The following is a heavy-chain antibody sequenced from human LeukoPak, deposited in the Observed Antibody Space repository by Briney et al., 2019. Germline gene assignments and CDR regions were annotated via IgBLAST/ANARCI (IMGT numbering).Heavy chain of an antibody. CDR3: ARGDTIFGVVIYYFDY. J-gene: IGHJ4*02. CDR2: MNPNSGNT. D-gene: IGHD3-3*01. Sequence: ASVTVSCMSSVYTFTSYDINWVRQATGQGLEWMGWMNPNSGNTGYAQKFQGRVTMTRNTSISTAYMELSSLRSEDTAVYYCARGDTIFGVVIYYFDYWGQGTLVTVSS. V-gene: IGHV1-8*01. CDR1: VYTFTSYD.